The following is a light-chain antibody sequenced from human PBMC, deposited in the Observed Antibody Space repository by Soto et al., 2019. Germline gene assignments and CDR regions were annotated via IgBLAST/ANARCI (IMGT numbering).Light chain of an antibody. V-gene: IGLV2-23*01. Sequence: QSALTQPASVSGSPGQSITISCTGTSSDVGGYDLVSWYQQHPGKAPKLIIYEGSKRPSGISNRFSGSKSGNTASLIISGLQGDDEGDYYGCADVRSNTVLFGGGTKLTVL. CDR1: SSDVGGYDL. CDR3: CADVRSNTVL. CDR2: EGS. J-gene: IGLJ3*02.